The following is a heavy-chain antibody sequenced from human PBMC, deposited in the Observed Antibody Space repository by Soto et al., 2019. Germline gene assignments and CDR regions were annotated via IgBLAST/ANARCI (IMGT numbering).Heavy chain of an antibody. V-gene: IGHV3-15*01. Sequence: GGSLRLSCAASGFPFSDAWIRWVRQPPGKGLEWVGRIKSNTDGGATDYAAPGKGRFTISRDDSKNTLYLQMNSLPTADTAVYYCDTDPSFVAAYCSSGSCYRSYGMDVWGQGTTVTVSS. CDR1: GFPFSDAW. CDR2: IKSNTDGGAT. CDR3: DTDPSFVAAYCSSGSCYRSYGMDV. D-gene: IGHD2-15*01. J-gene: IGHJ6*02.